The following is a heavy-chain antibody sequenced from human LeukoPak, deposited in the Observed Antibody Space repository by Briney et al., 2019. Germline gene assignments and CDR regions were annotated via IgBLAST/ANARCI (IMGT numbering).Heavy chain of an antibody. CDR2: INSDGSST. J-gene: IGHJ5*02. CDR3: ARDRDDYYYGSGSYYSTNWFDP. CDR1: GFTFSSYW. V-gene: IGHV3-74*01. Sequence: RGSLRLSCAASGFTFSSYWMHWVRQAPGKGLVWVSRINSDGSSTSYADSVKGRFTISRDNAKNTLYLQMNSLRAEDTAVYYCARDRDDYYYGSGSYYSTNWFDPWGQGTLVTVSS. D-gene: IGHD3-10*01.